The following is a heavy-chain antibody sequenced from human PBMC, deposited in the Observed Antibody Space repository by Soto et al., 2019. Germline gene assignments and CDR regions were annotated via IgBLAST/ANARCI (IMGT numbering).Heavy chain of an antibody. CDR3: ARGAGLTDAFDI. Sequence: GGSLRLSCAACRFTFSSYGMHWVRQAPGKGLEWVAVIWYDGSNKYYADSVKGRFTISRDNSKNTLYLQMNSLRAEDTAVYYCARGAGLTDAFDIWGQGTMVTVSS. V-gene: IGHV3-33*01. CDR1: RFTFSSYG. D-gene: IGHD5-12*01. CDR2: IWYDGSNK. J-gene: IGHJ3*02.